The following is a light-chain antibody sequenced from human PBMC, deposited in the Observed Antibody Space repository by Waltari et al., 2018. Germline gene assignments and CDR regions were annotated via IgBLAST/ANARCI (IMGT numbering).Light chain of an antibody. CDR3: QQRSNWRVT. Sequence: EIVLTQSPATLSLSPGERATLSCRASQSVSSYLAWYQQKPGQAPRLLIYGASNRATGIPARFSGSGSGTDFTLTISSLEPEDFAVYYCQQRSNWRVTFGGGTKVEIK. CDR2: GAS. J-gene: IGKJ4*01. CDR1: QSVSSY. V-gene: IGKV3-11*01.